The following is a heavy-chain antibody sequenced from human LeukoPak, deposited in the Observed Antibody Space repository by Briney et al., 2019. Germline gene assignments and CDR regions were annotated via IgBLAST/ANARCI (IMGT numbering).Heavy chain of an antibody. D-gene: IGHD6-6*01. CDR1: GGSVSSGSYY. V-gene: IGHV4-61*01. CDR3: ARLSIAALSSPDY. Sequence: SETLSLTCTVSGGSVSSGSYYWSWIRQPPGKGLEWIGYIYYSGSTNHNPSLKSRVTISIDTSKNQFSLKLSSVTAADTAVYYCARLSIAALSSPDYWGQGTLVTVSS. CDR2: IYYSGST. J-gene: IGHJ4*02.